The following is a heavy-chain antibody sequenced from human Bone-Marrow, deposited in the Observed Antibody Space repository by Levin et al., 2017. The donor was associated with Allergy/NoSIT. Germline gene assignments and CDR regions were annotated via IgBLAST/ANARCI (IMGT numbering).Heavy chain of an antibody. J-gene: IGHJ6*03. CDR1: GDSFTSGRYY. D-gene: IGHD1-14*01. CDR3: ARGTGYYYMDV. Sequence: ASETLSLTCSVSGDSFTSGRYYWHWLRQPPGKGLEWIGYLYNSGSTYYNPSLKGRLSISGDMSKNQFSLKLTSVTAADTAVYFCARGTGYYYMDVWGRGTTVTVSS. CDR2: LYNSGST. V-gene: IGHV4-31*02.